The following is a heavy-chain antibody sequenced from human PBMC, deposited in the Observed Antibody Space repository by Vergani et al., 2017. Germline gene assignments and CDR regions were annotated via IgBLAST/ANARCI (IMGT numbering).Heavy chain of an antibody. J-gene: IGHJ6*03. V-gene: IGHV3-30-3*01. CDR1: GFTFSSYA. CDR3: ARVGGIAAQTPTNYYYYYYMDV. CDR2: ISYDETNK. Sequence: QVQLVESGGGVVQPGRSLRLSCAASGFTFSSYAMHWVRQAPGKGLEWVAVISYDETNKYYADSVKGRFTISRDNSKNTLYLQMNSLRAEDTAVYYCARVGGIAAQTPTNYYYYYYMDVWGKGTTVTVSS. D-gene: IGHD6-13*01.